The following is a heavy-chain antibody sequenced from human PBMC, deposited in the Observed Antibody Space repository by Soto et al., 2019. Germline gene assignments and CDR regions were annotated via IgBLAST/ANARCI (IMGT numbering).Heavy chain of an antibody. CDR3: ARGISTPGGYIVVVPAAMTPDAFDI. CDR2: IYHSGST. D-gene: IGHD2-2*01. Sequence: QLQLQESGSGLVKPSQTLSLTCAVSGGSISSGGYSWSWIRQPPGQGLEWIGYIYHSGSTYYNPFLKSRVTISVDRSTNQFSLKLSSVTAADTAVYYCARGISTPGGYIVVVPAAMTPDAFDIWGQGTMVTVSS. J-gene: IGHJ3*02. V-gene: IGHV4-30-2*01. CDR1: GGSISSGGYS.